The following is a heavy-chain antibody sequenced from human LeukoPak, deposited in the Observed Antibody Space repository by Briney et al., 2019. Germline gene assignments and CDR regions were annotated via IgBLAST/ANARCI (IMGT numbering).Heavy chain of an antibody. V-gene: IGHV3-33*01. Sequence: GRSLRLSCAASGFTFSSYGMHWVRQAPGKGLEWVAVIWYDGSNKYYADSVKGRFTISRDNSKNTLYLQMNSLSAEDTAVYYCARAWYYYGSGSYFDYWGQGTLVTVSS. CDR1: GFTFSSYG. D-gene: IGHD3-10*01. CDR2: IWYDGSNK. CDR3: ARAWYYYGSGSYFDY. J-gene: IGHJ4*02.